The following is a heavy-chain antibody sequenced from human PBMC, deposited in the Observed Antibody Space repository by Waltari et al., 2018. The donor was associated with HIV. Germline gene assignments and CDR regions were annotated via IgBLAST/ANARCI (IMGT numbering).Heavy chain of an antibody. J-gene: IGHJ4*02. CDR3: AKGASGWSPGY. Sequence: QVQLVESGGGVVQPGRSLRLSCAASRFNFSSYAMHWVRQAPGKGLEWLAVISYYGDNKYYADSVKGRFTISRDNSKNTLYLQMNSLRAEDTAVYYCAKGASGWSPGYWGQGTLVTVSS. CDR2: ISYYGDNK. V-gene: IGHV3-30*18. CDR1: RFNFSSYA. D-gene: IGHD6-19*01.